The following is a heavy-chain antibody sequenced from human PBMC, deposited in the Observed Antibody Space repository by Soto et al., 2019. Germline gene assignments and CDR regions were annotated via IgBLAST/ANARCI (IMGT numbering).Heavy chain of an antibody. CDR3: AKDSYGDPSGWFDP. V-gene: IGHV3-23*01. J-gene: IGHJ5*02. CDR1: GFPFSSYA. CDR2: ISGSGGST. Sequence: PGGSLRLSCAASGFPFSSYAMSWVRQAPGKGLEWVSAISGSGGSTYYADSVKGRFTISRDNSKNTLYLQMNSLRAEDTAVYYCAKDSYGDPSGWFDPWGQGTLVTVS. D-gene: IGHD4-17*01.